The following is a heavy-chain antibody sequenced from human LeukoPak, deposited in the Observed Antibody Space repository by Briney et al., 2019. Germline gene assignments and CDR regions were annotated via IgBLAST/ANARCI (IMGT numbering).Heavy chain of an antibody. D-gene: IGHD3-10*01. CDR3: ARSNFGLYYFDY. V-gene: IGHV4-39*07. Sequence: SETLSLTCTVSGGSISDSTYYWGWIRQPPGKGLEWIGTIYYSGSTYYNPSLKSRVTISVDTSKNQFSLKLSSVTAADTAVYYCARSNFGLYYFDYWGQGTLVTVSS. J-gene: IGHJ4*02. CDR2: IYYSGST. CDR1: GGSISDSTYY.